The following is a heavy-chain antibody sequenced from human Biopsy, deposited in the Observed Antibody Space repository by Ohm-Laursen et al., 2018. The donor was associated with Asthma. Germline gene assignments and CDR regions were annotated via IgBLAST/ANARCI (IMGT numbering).Heavy chain of an antibody. CDR2: INHSGST. CDR1: GGSFSGYY. V-gene: IGHV4-34*01. J-gene: IGHJ6*02. CDR3: ARSAKTIFGVVMGSYYYGMDV. D-gene: IGHD3-3*01. Sequence: SDTLSLTCAVYGGSFSGYYWSWIRQPPGKGLEWIGEINHSGSTNYNPSLKSRVTISVDTSKNQFSLKLSSVTAADTAVYYCARSAKTIFGVVMGSYYYGMDVWGQGTTVTVPS.